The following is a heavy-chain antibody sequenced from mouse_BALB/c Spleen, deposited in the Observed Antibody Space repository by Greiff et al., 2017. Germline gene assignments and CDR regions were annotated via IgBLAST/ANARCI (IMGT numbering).Heavy chain of an antibody. CDR3: ARQDYDYDEAMDD. J-gene: IGHJ4*01. CDR1: GFAFSSYD. V-gene: IGHV5-12-1*01. CDR2: ISSGGGST. Sequence: EVQVVESGGGLVKPGGSLKLSCAASGFAFSSYDMSWVRQTPEKRLEWVAYISSGGGSTYYPDTVKGRFTISRDNAKNTLYLQMSSLKSEDTAMYYCARQDYDYDEAMDDWGQGTSVTVSS. D-gene: IGHD2-4*01.